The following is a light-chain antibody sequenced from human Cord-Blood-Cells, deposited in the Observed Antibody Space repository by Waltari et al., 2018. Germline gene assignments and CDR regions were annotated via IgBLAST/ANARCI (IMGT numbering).Light chain of an antibody. Sequence: QSALTQPPSVSGSPGQSVTISCPGTSSDVGSYNRVSWYQQPPGTAPNLNSYEVSNRPSGVPDRFSGSKSGNTASLTISGLQAEDEADYYCSSYTSSSTYVFGTGTKVTVL. CDR1: SSDVGSYNR. J-gene: IGLJ1*01. V-gene: IGLV2-18*02. CDR3: SSYTSSSTYV. CDR2: EVS.